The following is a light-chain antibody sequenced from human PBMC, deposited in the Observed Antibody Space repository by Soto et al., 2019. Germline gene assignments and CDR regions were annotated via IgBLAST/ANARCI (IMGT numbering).Light chain of an antibody. V-gene: IGLV2-14*03. CDR3: TSYTSSITYV. Sequence: QSVLTQPASVSGSPGQSITISCTGTSSDVGGYNFVSWYQHHPGKAPKLIIYDDTNRPSGISNRFSGSKSGNTASLTFSGLQAEDEADYYCTSYTSSITYVFGTGTKVTVL. CDR1: SSDVGGYNF. J-gene: IGLJ1*01. CDR2: DDT.